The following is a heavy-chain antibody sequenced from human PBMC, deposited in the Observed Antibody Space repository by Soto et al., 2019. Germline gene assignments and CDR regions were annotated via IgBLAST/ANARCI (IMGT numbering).Heavy chain of an antibody. CDR2: ISNSEST. Sequence: SETLSLTCTVSGGSVSSGSYYWNWVRQSPGKGLEWIGYISNSESTNYNPSLKSRVTMSMDTSRNQFSLKLTSVTAADTALCYCARRRCLGIICYEGYWLDPWGQGIQVTVSS. CDR3: ARRRCLGIICYEGYWLDP. V-gene: IGHV4-61*01. J-gene: IGHJ5*02. CDR1: GGSVSSGSYY. D-gene: IGHD1-20*01.